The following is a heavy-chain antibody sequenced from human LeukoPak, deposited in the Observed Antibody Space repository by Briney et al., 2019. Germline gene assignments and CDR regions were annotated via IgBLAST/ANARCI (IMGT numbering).Heavy chain of an antibody. Sequence: SLRLSCAASGFTFDDYAMHWVRQAPGKGLEWVSGISWNSGSIGYADSVKGRFTISRDNAKNSLYLQMNSLRAEDTALYYCAKSPMDCSGGSCYYYLDYWGQGTLVTVSS. D-gene: IGHD2-15*01. V-gene: IGHV3-9*01. CDR2: ISWNSGSI. CDR1: GFTFDDYA. CDR3: AKSPMDCSGGSCYYYLDY. J-gene: IGHJ4*02.